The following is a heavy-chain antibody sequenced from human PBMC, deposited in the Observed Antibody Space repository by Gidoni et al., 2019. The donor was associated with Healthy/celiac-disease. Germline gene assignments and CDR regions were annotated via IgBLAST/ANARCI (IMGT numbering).Heavy chain of an antibody. V-gene: IGHV1-3*01. D-gene: IGHD1-1*01. CDR2: INAGKGNT. Sequence: QVQLVQSGAEVKKPGASVKVSCKASGYTFISYAMDWVRQAPGQRLEWMGRINAGKGNTKYSQKFQGRVTITRDTSASTAYMELSSLRSDDTAVYYCARAGNESYQGAFDIWGQGTMVTVSS. J-gene: IGHJ3*02. CDR3: ARAGNESYQGAFDI. CDR1: GYTFISYA.